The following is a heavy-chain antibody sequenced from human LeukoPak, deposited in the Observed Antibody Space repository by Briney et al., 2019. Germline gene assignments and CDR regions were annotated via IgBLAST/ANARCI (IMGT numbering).Heavy chain of an antibody. D-gene: IGHD4-17*01. J-gene: IGHJ4*02. Sequence: SVKVSCKASGGTFSSYAISWVRQAPGQGLEWMGGIIPIFGTANYAQKFQGRVTITADESTSTAYMELSSLRSENTAVYYCATYGDSEYFFDYWGQGTLVTVSS. CDR1: GGTFSSYA. V-gene: IGHV1-69*13. CDR3: ATYGDSEYFFDY. CDR2: IIPIFGTA.